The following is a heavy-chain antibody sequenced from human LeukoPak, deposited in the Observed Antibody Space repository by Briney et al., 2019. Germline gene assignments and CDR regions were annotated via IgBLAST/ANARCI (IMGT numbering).Heavy chain of an antibody. V-gene: IGHV3-23*01. CDR1: GFTFNNYA. D-gene: IGHD2-2*01. CDR2: ISGSGAGT. J-gene: IGHJ4*02. Sequence: GGSLRLSCAASGFTFNNYAMHWVRQAPGKGLEWVSTISGSGAGTYYADSVKGRFTISRDNSKNTLYLQMNSLRAEDTAVYYCAKPPPYCSSTTCPSGIDYWGQGTLVTVSS. CDR3: AKPPPYCSSTTCPSGIDY.